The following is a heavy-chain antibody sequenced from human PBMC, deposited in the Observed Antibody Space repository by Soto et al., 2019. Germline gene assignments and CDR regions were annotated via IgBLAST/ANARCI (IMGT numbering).Heavy chain of an antibody. CDR1: GFSLSTSGVG. D-gene: IGHD3-22*01. V-gene: IGHV2-5*01. CDR3: AHSYSVPNYYDSSGYYYVGWFDP. Sequence: SGPTLVNPTQTLTLTCTFSGFSLSTSGVGVGWIRQPPGKALEWLALIYWNDDKRYSPSLRSRLTITKDTSKNQVVLTMTNMDPVDTATYYCAHSYSVPNYYDSSGYYYVGWFDPWGQGTLVTVSS. J-gene: IGHJ5*02. CDR2: IYWNDDK.